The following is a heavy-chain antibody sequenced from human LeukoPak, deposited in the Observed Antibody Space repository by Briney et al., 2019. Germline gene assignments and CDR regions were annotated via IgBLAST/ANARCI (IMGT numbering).Heavy chain of an antibody. V-gene: IGHV4-59*12. D-gene: IGHD2-15*01. CDR2: IYYSGST. J-gene: IGHJ2*01. CDR1: GGSISSYY. CDR3: ARDDKGSGYFDL. Sequence: SETLSLTCTVSGGSISSYYWSWIRQPPGKGLEWIGYIYYSGSTYYNPSLKSRVTISVDRSKNQFSLKLSSVTAADTAVYYCARDDKGSGYFDLWGRGTLVTVSS.